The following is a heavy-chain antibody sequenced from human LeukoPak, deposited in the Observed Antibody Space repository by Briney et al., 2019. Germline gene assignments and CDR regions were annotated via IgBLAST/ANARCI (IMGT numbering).Heavy chain of an antibody. J-gene: IGHJ4*02. CDR2: IDTDGSST. CDR1: GFTFSTYW. D-gene: IGHD4-17*01. V-gene: IGHV3-74*01. Sequence: GGSLRLSGAASGFTFSTYWMHWVRQAPGKGLVWVSRIDTDGSSTSYADSVKGRFTISRDNAKNTLYLQMNSLRAEDTAVYYCTRDRYGDYSDYWGQGILVTVSS. CDR3: TRDRYGDYSDY.